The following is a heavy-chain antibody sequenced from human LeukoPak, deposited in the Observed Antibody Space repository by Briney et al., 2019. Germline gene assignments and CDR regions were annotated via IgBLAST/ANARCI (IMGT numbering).Heavy chain of an antibody. D-gene: IGHD2-15*01. J-gene: IGHJ4*02. Sequence: GGSLRLSCAASGFTFSSSAMSWVRQAPGKGLEWVSAISNNDGYTYYADSVQGRFTISRDNSKSTLCLQMNSLRAEDTAVYYCAKQLGYCSDGSCYFPYWGQGTLVTVSS. CDR1: GFTFSSSA. CDR3: AKQLGYCSDGSCYFPY. CDR2: ISNNDGYT. V-gene: IGHV3-23*01.